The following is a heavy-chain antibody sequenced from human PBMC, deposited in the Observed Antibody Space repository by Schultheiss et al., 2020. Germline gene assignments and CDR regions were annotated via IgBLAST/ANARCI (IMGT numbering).Heavy chain of an antibody. CDR3: ARALEDYYYYGMDV. D-gene: IGHD3-3*01. CDR2: ISSSGSTK. Sequence: GGSLRLSCAASGFTFSSYAMSWVRQAPGKGLEWISFISSSGSTKYYADSVKGRFTISRDNSKNTLYLQMNSLRAEDTAVYYCARALEDYYYYGMDVWGQGTTVTVSS. J-gene: IGHJ6*02. V-gene: IGHV3-23*01. CDR1: GFTFSSYA.